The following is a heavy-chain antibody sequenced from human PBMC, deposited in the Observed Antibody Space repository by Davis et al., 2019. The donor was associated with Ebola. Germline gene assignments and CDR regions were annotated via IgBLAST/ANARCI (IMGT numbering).Heavy chain of an antibody. Sequence: GGSLRLSCVASGVTFKNYVMTWVRQAPGKGLEWVSSTSGSGGNTYYADSVKGRFTISRDNSKNTLYLQMNGLRVEDTAIYYCAKDTSNIWFDIWGQGTNVTVSS. D-gene: IGHD1-26*01. V-gene: IGHV3-23*01. J-gene: IGHJ3*02. CDR3: AKDTSNIWFDI. CDR2: TSGSGGNT. CDR1: GVTFKNYV.